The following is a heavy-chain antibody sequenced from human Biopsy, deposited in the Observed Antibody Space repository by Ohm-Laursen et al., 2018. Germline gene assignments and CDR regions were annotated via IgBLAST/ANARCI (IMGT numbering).Heavy chain of an antibody. J-gene: IGHJ6*02. CDR3: TRDVKRYCSGTSCYSGYFGMDV. Sequence: SDTLSLTCSVSGGSVSDSFHFWSWIRQPPGKGLEWIANVYDSGTTNYNPSLKSRVTISLDTSKNQFSLKLNSVTAADTAVYFCTRDVKRYCSGTSCYSGYFGMDVWGQGTTVTVSS. CDR2: VYDSGTT. V-gene: IGHV4-61*01. CDR1: GGSVSDSFHF. D-gene: IGHD2-2*01.